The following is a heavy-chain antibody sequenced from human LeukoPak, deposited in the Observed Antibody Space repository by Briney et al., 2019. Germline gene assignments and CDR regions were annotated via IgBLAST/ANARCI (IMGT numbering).Heavy chain of an antibody. CDR3: ARNKHYYGSGSYYYYFDY. J-gene: IGHJ4*02. V-gene: IGHV3-33*08. Sequence: PGGSLRLSCAASGFTFSDYYMSWIRQAPGKGLEWVAVIWYDGSNKYYADSVKGRFTISRDNSKNTLYLQMNSLRAEDTAVYYCARNKHYYGSGSYYYYFDYWGQGTLVTVSS. D-gene: IGHD3-10*01. CDR2: IWYDGSNK. CDR1: GFTFSDYY.